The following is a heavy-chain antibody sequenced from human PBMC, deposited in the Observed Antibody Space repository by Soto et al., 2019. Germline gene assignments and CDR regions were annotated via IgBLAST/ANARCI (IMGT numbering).Heavy chain of an antibody. J-gene: IGHJ4*02. CDR2: ISYSGST. Sequence: SETLYLTCTVSGGTISSFYLSWVRQTPGKGLEWIGYISYSGSTNYNPSLNSRVTISVDTSKKQFSLKLTSVTTADTAVYYCTRRQGSYLDQWGQGTQVTVSS. D-gene: IGHD2-15*01. CDR1: GGTISSFY. CDR3: TRRQGSYLDQ. V-gene: IGHV4-59*01.